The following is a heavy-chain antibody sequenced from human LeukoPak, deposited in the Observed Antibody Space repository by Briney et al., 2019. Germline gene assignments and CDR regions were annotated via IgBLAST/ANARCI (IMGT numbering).Heavy chain of an antibody. CDR3: ARFRDWFVDD. J-gene: IGHJ4*02. Sequence: SETLSLTCAVFGTSFSGSYWSWIRQSPERGLEWIGEINHGGTTNYHPSLKSRVSMSVDTSKNQFSLKLSSVTAADTAVYYCARFRDWFVDDWGQGTLVTVSS. CDR2: INHGGTT. CDR1: GTSFSGSY. V-gene: IGHV4-34*10. D-gene: IGHD3/OR15-3a*01.